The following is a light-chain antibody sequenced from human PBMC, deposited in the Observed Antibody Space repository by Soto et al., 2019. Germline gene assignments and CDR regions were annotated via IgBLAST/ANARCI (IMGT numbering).Light chain of an antibody. V-gene: IGKV1-5*03. CDR1: QSISSW. Sequence: DIQMTQSPSTLSASVGDRVTIICRASQSISSWLAWYQQKPGKAPKLLISKASNLDSGVPSRFSGSGSGTEINLNISSLQPEDFATYYCQQYNSFIWTFGRGTKVDI. CDR3: QQYNSFIWT. CDR2: KAS. J-gene: IGKJ1*01.